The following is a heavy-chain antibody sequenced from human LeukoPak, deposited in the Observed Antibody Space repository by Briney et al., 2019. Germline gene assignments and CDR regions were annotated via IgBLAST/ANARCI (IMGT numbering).Heavy chain of an antibody. CDR1: GFTFSSYG. J-gene: IGHJ4*02. CDR2: ISYDGSNK. Sequence: GGSLRLSCAASGFTFSSYGMHWVRQAPGKGLEWVAVISYDGSNKYYADSVEGRFTISRDNSKSTLYLQMNSLRAEDTAVYYCAKDYCGGSCYSDYWGQGTLVTVSS. V-gene: IGHV3-30*18. D-gene: IGHD2-15*01. CDR3: AKDYCGGSCYSDY.